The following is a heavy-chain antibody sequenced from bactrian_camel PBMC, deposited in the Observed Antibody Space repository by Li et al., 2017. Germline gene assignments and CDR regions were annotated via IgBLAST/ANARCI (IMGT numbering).Heavy chain of an antibody. J-gene: IGHJ4*01. CDR3: AAKLASRRSRSSEWSIPGYYDY. CDR2: IRRSGGET. V-gene: IGHV3-3*01. Sequence: HVQLVESGGGSVQAGGSLRLSCVVSGHSRGSNCVGWYRLPPGRAPAEREGIAAIRRSGGETWCAGSVKGRFTISQDKGKNTVYLLMNSLKPEDTAMYFCAAKLASRRSRSSEWSIPGYYDYWGPGTQVTVS. CDR1: GHSRGSNC. D-gene: IGHD6*01.